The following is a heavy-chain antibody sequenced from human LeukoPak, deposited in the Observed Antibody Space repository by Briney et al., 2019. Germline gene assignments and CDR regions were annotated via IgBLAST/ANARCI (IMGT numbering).Heavy chain of an antibody. CDR2: IYTSGST. J-gene: IGHJ5*02. Sequence: SETLSLTCTVSGGSISSYYWSWIRQPAGKGLEWIGRIYTSGSTNYNPSLKSRVTMSVDTSKNQFSLKLSSVTAADTAVYYCARDTPRVLWFGELSGDWFDPWGQGTLVTVSS. D-gene: IGHD3-10*01. V-gene: IGHV4-4*07. CDR1: GGSISSYY. CDR3: ARDTPRVLWFGELSGDWFDP.